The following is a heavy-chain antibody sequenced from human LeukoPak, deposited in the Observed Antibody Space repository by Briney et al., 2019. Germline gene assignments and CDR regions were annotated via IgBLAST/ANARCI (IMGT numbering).Heavy chain of an antibody. CDR3: AREKTYKARATPNYYYYYMDV. CDR2: IYTSGST. CDR1: GGSISSYY. J-gene: IGHJ6*03. D-gene: IGHD1-26*01. V-gene: IGHV4-4*07. Sequence: PSETLSLTCSVSGGSISSYYWSWIRQPAGKGLEWIGRIYTSGSTNYNPSLKSRVTMSVDTSKNQFSLKLSSVTAADTAVYYCAREKTYKARATPNYYYYYMDVWGKGTTVTVSS.